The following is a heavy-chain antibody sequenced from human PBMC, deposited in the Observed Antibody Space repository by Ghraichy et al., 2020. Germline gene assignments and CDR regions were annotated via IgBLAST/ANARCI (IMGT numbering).Heavy chain of an antibody. CDR3: ARAQIWNDAFDI. Sequence: GGSRRLSCAASGFIFSSYWMSWVRQAPGKGLEWVANIKQDGSEKYYVDSVKGRFTISRDNAKKSLYLQMNSLRGEDTAVYYCARAQIWNDAFDIWGQGTMVTVSS. J-gene: IGHJ3*02. CDR2: IKQDGSEK. V-gene: IGHV3-7*03. CDR1: GFIFSSYW. D-gene: IGHD1-1*01.